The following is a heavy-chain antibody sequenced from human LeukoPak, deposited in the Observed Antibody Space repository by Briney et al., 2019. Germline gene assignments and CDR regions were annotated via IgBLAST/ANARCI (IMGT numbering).Heavy chain of an antibody. Sequence: GGSLRLSCAASGFTFSSYWMSWVRQAPGKGLEWVANIKQDGSEKYYVDSLKGRFTISRDNAKNSLYLQMNRLRAEDTAFYHCARVKGEGAHIDYWGQGTLVTVSS. J-gene: IGHJ4*02. V-gene: IGHV3-7*03. CDR2: IKQDGSEK. CDR3: ARVKGEGAHIDY. D-gene: IGHD1-26*01. CDR1: GFTFSSYW.